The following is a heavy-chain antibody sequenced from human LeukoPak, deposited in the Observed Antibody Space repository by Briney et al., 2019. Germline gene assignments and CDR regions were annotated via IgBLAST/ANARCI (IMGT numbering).Heavy chain of an antibody. CDR2: IYYGGST. Sequence: SETLSLTCTVSGGSISSSGYYWGWIRQPPGKGLEWIDSIYYGGSTYYNPSLKSRVTISVDTSKNQFSLQLSSVTAADTAVYFCARVNSGSDFWRGSYFYFDYWSQGTLVTVSS. V-gene: IGHV4-39*01. CDR3: ARVNSGSDFWRGSYFYFDY. J-gene: IGHJ4*02. CDR1: GGSISSSGYY. D-gene: IGHD3-3*01.